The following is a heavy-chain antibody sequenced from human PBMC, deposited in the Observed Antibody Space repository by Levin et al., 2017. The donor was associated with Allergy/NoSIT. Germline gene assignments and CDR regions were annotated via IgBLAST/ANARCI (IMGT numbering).Heavy chain of an antibody. CDR2: IYYSGST. D-gene: IGHD6-19*01. CDR1: GGSISSGGYY. V-gene: IGHV4-31*03. CDR3: ATFPHSSGWYRASYYYYMDV. J-gene: IGHJ6*03. Sequence: SETLSLTCTVSGGSISSGGYYWSWIRQHPGKGLEWIGYIYYSGSTYYNPSLKSRVTISVDTSKNQFSLKLSSVTAADTAVYYCATFPHSSGWYRASYYYYMDVWGKGTTVTVSS.